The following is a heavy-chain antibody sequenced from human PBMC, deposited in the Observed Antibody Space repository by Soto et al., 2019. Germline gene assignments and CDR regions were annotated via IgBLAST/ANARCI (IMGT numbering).Heavy chain of an antibody. D-gene: IGHD1-20*01. Sequence: RLSCAASGFTFSSYAMSWVRQAPGKGLEWVSSISGTGSTTYYADSVKGRFTISRDNSKNTLYLQMNTLRAEDTAVYYCAKDQRYSWGQGSLGTVFS. CDR2: ISGTGSTT. CDR1: GFTFSSYA. V-gene: IGHV3-23*01. J-gene: IGHJ5*02. CDR3: AKDQRYS.